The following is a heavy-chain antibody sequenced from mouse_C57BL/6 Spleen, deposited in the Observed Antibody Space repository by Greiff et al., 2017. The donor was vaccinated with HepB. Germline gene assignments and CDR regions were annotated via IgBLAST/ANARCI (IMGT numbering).Heavy chain of an antibody. CDR2: IDPSDSYT. CDR1: GCTFTSYW. D-gene: IGHD1-1*01. J-gene: IGHJ2*01. V-gene: IGHV1-50*01. Sequence: QVQLQHPGAELVKPGASVKLSCKASGCTFTSYWMQWVKQRPGQGLEWIGEIDPSDSYTNYNQKFKGKATLTVDTSSSTAYMQLSSLTSEDSAVDYCARHYGSSYLDYWGQGTTLTVSS. CDR3: ARHYGSSYLDY.